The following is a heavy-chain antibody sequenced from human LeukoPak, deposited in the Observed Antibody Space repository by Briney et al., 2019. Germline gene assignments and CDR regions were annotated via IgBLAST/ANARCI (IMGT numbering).Heavy chain of an antibody. J-gene: IGHJ4*02. CDR1: GFTFGDYA. V-gene: IGHV3-49*04. CDR3: TRARSYCDY. Sequence: PGGSLRLSCTASGFTFGDYAMSWVRQAPGKGLEWVGFIKSKTYGGTTDYAASVEGSFTISRDDSKSIVYLQMNSLKIEDTAVYYCTRARSYCDYWGQGTLVTVSS. CDR2: IKSKTYGGTT.